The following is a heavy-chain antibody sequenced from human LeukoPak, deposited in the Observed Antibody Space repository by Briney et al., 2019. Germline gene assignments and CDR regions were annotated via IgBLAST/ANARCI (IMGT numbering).Heavy chain of an antibody. V-gene: IGHV4-61*02. Sequence: SETLSLTCTVSGGSISSGSYYWSWIRQPAGKGLEWIGRIYTSGSTNYNPSLKSRVTISVDTSKNQFSLKLSSVTAADTAVYYCARDRRWVVPAAMASWFDPWGQGTLVTVSS. CDR3: ARDRRWVVPAAMASWFDP. CDR1: GGSISSGSYY. J-gene: IGHJ5*02. CDR2: IYTSGST. D-gene: IGHD2-2*01.